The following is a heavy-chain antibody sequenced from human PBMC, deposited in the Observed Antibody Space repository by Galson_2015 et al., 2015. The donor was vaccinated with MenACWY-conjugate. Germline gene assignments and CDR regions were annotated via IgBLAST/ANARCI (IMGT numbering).Heavy chain of an antibody. Sequence: SLRLSCAASGFTFSTYSMNWVRQTPGKGLEWVSSISRSSRYTYYADSVRGRFTISRDNAESSLFLQMDSLRAEDTAVYYCARDLSVPESYLQDFDYQMDVWGQGTTVSVSS. V-gene: IGHV3-21*01. CDR3: ARDLSVPESYLQDFDYQMDV. CDR2: ISRSSRYT. CDR1: GFTFSTYS. D-gene: IGHD3-10*01. J-gene: IGHJ6*02.